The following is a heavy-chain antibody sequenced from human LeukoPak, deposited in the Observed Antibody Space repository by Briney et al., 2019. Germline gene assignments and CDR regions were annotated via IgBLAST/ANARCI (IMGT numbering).Heavy chain of an antibody. CDR1: GGSFSGYY. CDR3: ARLSIVVDTPFDY. J-gene: IGHJ4*02. D-gene: IGHD3-22*01. Sequence: SETLSLTCAVYGGSFSGYYWSWIRQPPGKGLEWIGEINHSGSTNYNPPLKSRVTISVDTSKNQFSLKLSSVTAADTAVYYCARLSIVVDTPFDYWGQGTLVTVSS. CDR2: INHSGST. V-gene: IGHV4-34*01.